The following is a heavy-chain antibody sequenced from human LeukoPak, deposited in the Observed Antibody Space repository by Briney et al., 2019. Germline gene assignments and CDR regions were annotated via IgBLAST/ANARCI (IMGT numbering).Heavy chain of an antibody. Sequence: ASVKVSCKASGYTFNGYYMHWVRQDPGQGLEWMGWINPNSGGTNYTQKFQGRVTMTRDTSISTAYMELRRLRSDNTAVYYFASRDYSSTSCYTGLTWGQGTMVTVSS. CDR3: ASRDYSSTSCYTGLT. V-gene: IGHV1-2*02. CDR1: GYTFNGYY. J-gene: IGHJ3*01. D-gene: IGHD2-2*02. CDR2: INPNSGGT.